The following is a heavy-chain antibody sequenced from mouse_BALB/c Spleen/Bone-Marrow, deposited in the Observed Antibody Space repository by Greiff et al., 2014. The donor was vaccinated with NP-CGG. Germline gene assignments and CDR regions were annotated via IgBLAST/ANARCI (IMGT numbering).Heavy chain of an antibody. D-gene: IGHD2-1*01. CDR1: GYTFTSYT. CDR2: INPSSGYT. CDR3: ARESYGNWFAY. Sequence: VQLHQSGAELARPGASVKMSCKASGYTFTSYTMHWVKQRPGQGLEWIGYINPSSGYTNYNQKFKDKATLTADKSSSTAYMQLSSLTSEDSAVYYCARESYGNWFAYWGQGTLVTVSA. V-gene: IGHV1-4*01. J-gene: IGHJ3*01.